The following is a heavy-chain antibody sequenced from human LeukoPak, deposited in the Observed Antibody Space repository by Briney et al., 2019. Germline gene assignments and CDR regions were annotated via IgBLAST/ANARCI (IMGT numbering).Heavy chain of an antibody. J-gene: IGHJ4*02. CDR1: GFTFSTYG. D-gene: IGHD2-15*01. Sequence: GGSLRLSCAASGFTFSTYGMHWVRQAPGKGLQWVAFIRHDVNNEYYEDSVKGRFTISRDNSKNTLYLQTNRLRVDDTAVYYCARDIGPLDYWGQGTLVTVSS. CDR3: ARDIGPLDY. CDR2: IRHDVNNE. V-gene: IGHV3-30*02.